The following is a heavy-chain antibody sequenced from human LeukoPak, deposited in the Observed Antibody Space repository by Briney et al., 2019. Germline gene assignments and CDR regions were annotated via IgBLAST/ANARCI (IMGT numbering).Heavy chain of an antibody. CDR3: ARVRYSSSSAFDY. CDR2: ISYYGSNK. D-gene: IGHD6-6*01. Sequence: GGSVRLSCAASGFTFSSYAMLWVRQAAGKGLEWVAVISYYGSNKYYADSVKGRFTISKDNSKNTLYLQMNSLRAEDTAVYYCARVRYSSSSAFDYWGQGTLVTVSS. CDR1: GFTFSSYA. V-gene: IGHV3-30*01. J-gene: IGHJ4*02.